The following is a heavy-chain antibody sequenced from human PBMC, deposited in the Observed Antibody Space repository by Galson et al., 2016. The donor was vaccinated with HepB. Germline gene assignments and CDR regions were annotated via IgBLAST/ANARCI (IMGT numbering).Heavy chain of an antibody. D-gene: IGHD5-18*01. CDR1: GYTFSSYG. J-gene: IGHJ4*02. V-gene: IGHV1-18*01. Sequence: SVKVSCKASGYTFSSYGITWVRQAPGQGLEWMGWINCYNGNRNFAQNLQGRITMTTDTSTKTAYMELRSLRSDDTAVDYCARGHTPTSTYSYGWDSFDYWGQGTLVTVSS. CDR2: INCYNGNR. CDR3: ARGHTPTSTYSYGWDSFDY.